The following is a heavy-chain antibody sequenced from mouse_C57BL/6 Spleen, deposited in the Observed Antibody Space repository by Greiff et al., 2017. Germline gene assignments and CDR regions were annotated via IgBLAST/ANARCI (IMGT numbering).Heavy chain of an antibody. CDR2: INPSTGGT. J-gene: IGHJ4*01. D-gene: IGHD3-1*01. V-gene: IGHV1-42*01. CDR1: GYSFTGYY. CDR3: ARGGLGNYAMDY. Sequence: VQLQQSGPELVKPGASVKISCKASGYSFTGYYMNWVKQSPEKSLEWIGEINPSTGGTTYNQKFKPKATLTVDKSSSTAYLQLKSLTSEDSAVYYCARGGLGNYAMDYWGQGTSVTVSS.